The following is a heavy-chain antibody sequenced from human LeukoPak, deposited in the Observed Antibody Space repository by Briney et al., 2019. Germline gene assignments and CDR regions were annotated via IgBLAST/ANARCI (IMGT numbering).Heavy chain of an antibody. CDR3: ARDFWSALLFDP. J-gene: IGHJ5*02. V-gene: IGHV3-21*01. D-gene: IGHD3-3*01. CDR2: ISSSSSYI. CDR1: GFTFSSYS. Sequence: GGSLRLSCAASGFTFSSYSMNWVRQAPGKGLEWVSSISSSSSYIYYADSVKGRFTISRDNAKNSLYLQMTSLRAEDTAVYYCARDFWSALLFDPWGQGTLVTVSS.